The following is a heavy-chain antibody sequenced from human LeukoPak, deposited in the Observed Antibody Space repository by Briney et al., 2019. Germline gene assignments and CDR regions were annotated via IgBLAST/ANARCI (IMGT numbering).Heavy chain of an antibody. CDR1: GYTFTGYY. CDR3: ARDLVLPDYYDSSGYPYPLYGMDV. CDR2: INPNSGGT. V-gene: IGHV1-2*02. Sequence: ASVKVSCKASGYTFTGYYMHWVRQAPGQGLEWMGWINPNSGGTNYAQKFQGRVTMTRDTSISTAYMELSRLRSDDTAVYYCARDLVLPDYYDSSGYPYPLYGMDVWGQGTTVTVSS. J-gene: IGHJ6*02. D-gene: IGHD3-22*01.